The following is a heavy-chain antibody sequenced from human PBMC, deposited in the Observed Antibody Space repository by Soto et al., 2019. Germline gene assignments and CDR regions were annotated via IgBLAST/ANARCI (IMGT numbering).Heavy chain of an antibody. Sequence: EVQLVESGGGLVQPGGSLRLSCAASGFTFSSYSMNWVRQAPGKGLEWVSYISSSSSTIYYADSVKGRFTISRDNAKISLYLQINSLGDEDTAVYYCARHNGGDVPYWGQGTLVTVSS. D-gene: IGHD2-21*02. CDR2: ISSSSSTI. CDR1: GFTFSSYS. CDR3: ARHNGGDVPY. V-gene: IGHV3-48*02. J-gene: IGHJ4*02.